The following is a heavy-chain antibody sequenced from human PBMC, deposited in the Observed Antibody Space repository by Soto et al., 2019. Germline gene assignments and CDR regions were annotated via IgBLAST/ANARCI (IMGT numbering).Heavy chain of an antibody. CDR2: IIPIFGTA. V-gene: IGHV1-69*13. D-gene: IGHD3-16*02. J-gene: IGHJ4*02. Sequence: GASVKVSCKASGGTFSSYAISWVRQAPGQGLEWMGGIIPIFGTANYAQKFQGRVTITADESTSTAYMELSSLRSEDTAVYYCAREHITFGGVISYFDYWGKGTRVTVSS. CDR3: AREHITFGGVISYFDY. CDR1: GGTFSSYA.